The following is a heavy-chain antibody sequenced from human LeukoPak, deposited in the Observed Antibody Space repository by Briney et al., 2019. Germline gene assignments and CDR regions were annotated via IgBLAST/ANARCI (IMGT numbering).Heavy chain of an antibody. J-gene: IGHJ6*02. D-gene: IGHD2-21*02. CDR3: AREFIGVTPQNYGMDV. CDR2: ISYDGSNK. CDR1: GFTFSSYG. Sequence: GGSLRLSCAASGFTFSSYGMHWVRQAPGKGLEWVAVISYDGSNKYYADSVKGRFTISRDNSKNTLYLQMNSLRAEDTAVYYCAREFIGVTPQNYGMDVWGQGTTVTVSS. V-gene: IGHV3-30*03.